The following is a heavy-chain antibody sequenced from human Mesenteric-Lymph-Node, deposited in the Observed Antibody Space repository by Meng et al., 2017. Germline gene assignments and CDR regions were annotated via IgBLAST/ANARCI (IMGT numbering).Heavy chain of an antibody. J-gene: IGHJ3*02. Sequence: SETLSLTCTVSRGSISGSSDYWGWIRQSPGKGLEWIGSVYYSGSTYYNPSLKSRVTISVDTSKNQFFLKLNSVTAADTAVYYCTADGRGGLDDIWGHGTMVTVSS. D-gene: IGHD6-19*01. CDR3: TADGRGGLDDI. V-gene: IGHV4-39*07. CDR1: RGSISGSSDY. CDR2: VYYSGST.